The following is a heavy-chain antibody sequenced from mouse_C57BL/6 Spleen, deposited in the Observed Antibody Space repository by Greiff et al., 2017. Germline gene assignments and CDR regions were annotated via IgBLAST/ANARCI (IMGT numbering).Heavy chain of an antibody. CDR3: ARGGGSISYWYFDV. CDR1: GYTFTSYW. V-gene: IGHV1-69*01. J-gene: IGHJ1*03. Sequence: VQLQQPGAELVMPGASVKLSCKASGYTFTSYWMHWVKQRPGQGLEWIGEIDPSDSYTNYNQKFKGKSTLTVDKSSSTAYMQLSSLTSEDSAVYYGARGGGSISYWYFDVWGTGTTVTVSS. CDR2: IDPSDSYT. D-gene: IGHD1-1*01.